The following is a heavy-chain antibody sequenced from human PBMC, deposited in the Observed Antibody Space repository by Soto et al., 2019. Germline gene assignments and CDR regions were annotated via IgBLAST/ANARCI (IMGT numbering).Heavy chain of an antibody. Sequence: GGSLRLSCAASGFTFDDYAMHWVRQAPGKGLEWVSGISWNSGSIGYADSVKGRFTISRDNAKNSLYLQMNSLRAEDTALYYCAKVFGPPPLAAAGAFDIWGQGTMVTVSS. J-gene: IGHJ3*02. CDR2: ISWNSGSI. CDR1: GFTFDDYA. D-gene: IGHD6-13*01. V-gene: IGHV3-9*01. CDR3: AKVFGPPPLAAAGAFDI.